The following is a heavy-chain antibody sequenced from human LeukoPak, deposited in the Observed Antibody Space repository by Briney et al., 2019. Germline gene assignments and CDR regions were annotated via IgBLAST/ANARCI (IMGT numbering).Heavy chain of an antibody. CDR1: GYTSTSYY. Sequence: ASVKVSCKASGYTSTSYYMHWVRQAPGQGLEWMGIINPSGGSRSYAQKFQGRVTMTRDTSTSTVYMELSSLRSEDTAVYYCARDLSSDEPDYYDSSGYYDYYYYGMDVWGQGTTVTVSS. J-gene: IGHJ6*02. CDR2: INPSGGSR. CDR3: ARDLSSDEPDYYDSSGYYDYYYYGMDV. D-gene: IGHD3-22*01. V-gene: IGHV1-46*01.